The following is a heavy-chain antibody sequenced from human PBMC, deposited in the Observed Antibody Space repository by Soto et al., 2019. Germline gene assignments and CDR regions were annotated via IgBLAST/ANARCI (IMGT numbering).Heavy chain of an antibody. CDR2: ISGSGETP. D-gene: IGHD3-10*01. V-gene: IGHV3-23*01. CDR1: GLTFSNYP. CDR3: AKDRRITMVRGVLRAFDS. Sequence: PXGSLRLSFEASGLTFSNYPMSLVRQAPGKGLEWVSGISGSGETPYYADSVKGRFTISRDNYRNMLYLQMNRLRGEDTAVYYSAKDRRITMVRGVLRAFDSWGQGNLVTVYS. J-gene: IGHJ4*01.